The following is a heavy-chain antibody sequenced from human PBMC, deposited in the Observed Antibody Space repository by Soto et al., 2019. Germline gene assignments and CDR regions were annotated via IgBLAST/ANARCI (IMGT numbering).Heavy chain of an antibody. J-gene: IGHJ4*02. CDR1: GFTFSSYA. D-gene: IGHD3-22*01. Sequence: QVQLVESGGGVVQPGRSLRLSCAASGFTFSSYAMHWVRQAPGKGLEWVAVISYDGSNKYYADSVKGRFTISRDNSKNTLYLQMNSLRAEDTAVYYCARYDSSGQSDYGGQGTLVTVSS. CDR2: ISYDGSNK. CDR3: ARYDSSGQSDY. V-gene: IGHV3-30-3*01.